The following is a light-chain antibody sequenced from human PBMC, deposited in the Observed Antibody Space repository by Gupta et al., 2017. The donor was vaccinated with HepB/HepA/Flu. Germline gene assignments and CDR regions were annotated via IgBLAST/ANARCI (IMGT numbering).Light chain of an antibody. CDR3: QQYYSTPPVT. Sequence: DIVKTLSPDSLAVSLGERATINCKSSQSVLYSSNNKNYLAWYQQKPGQPPKLLIYWASTRESGVPDRFSGSGSGTDFTLTISSLQAEDVAVYYCQQYYSTPPVTFGQGTKLEIK. CDR1: QSVLYSSNNKNY. CDR2: WAS. J-gene: IGKJ2*01. V-gene: IGKV4-1*01.